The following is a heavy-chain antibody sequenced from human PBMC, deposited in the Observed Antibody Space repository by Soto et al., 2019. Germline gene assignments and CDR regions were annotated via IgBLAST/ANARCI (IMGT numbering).Heavy chain of an antibody. CDR2: ISATGVKT. V-gene: IGHV3-23*01. CDR1: GFTFSNYA. J-gene: IGHJ4*02. CDR3: AKDHYYYDSSGYYHKAGFYYFDY. Sequence: PGGSLRLSCAASGFTFSNYAMNWVRQAPGKGLEWVSGISATGVKTYSADSVKGRFTMSRDNSKNTVYLEMNSLRAEDTAVYYCAKDHYYYDSSGYYHKAGFYYFDYWGQGTLVTVSS. D-gene: IGHD3-22*01.